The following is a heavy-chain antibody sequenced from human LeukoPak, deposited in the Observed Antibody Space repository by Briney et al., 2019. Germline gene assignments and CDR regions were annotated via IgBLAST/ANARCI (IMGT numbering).Heavy chain of an antibody. D-gene: IGHD6-13*01. Sequence: SETLSLTCTVSGGSISTSSYSWGWIRQPPGKGLEWIGTIYYTGSTNYNPSLKSRVTISVDTSKNQFSLKLSSVTAADTAVYYCARDLGYSSSWYVGAGYYYYMDVWGKGTTVTISS. J-gene: IGHJ6*03. CDR1: GGSISTSSYS. V-gene: IGHV4-39*07. CDR3: ARDLGYSSSWYVGAGYYYYMDV. CDR2: IYYTGST.